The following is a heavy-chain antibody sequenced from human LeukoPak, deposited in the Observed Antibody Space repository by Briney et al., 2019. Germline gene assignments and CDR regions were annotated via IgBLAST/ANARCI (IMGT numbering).Heavy chain of an antibody. J-gene: IGHJ3*02. CDR2: MNPNSGNT. CDR1: GYTFTSYD. CDR3: ARGPYYDILTGLSAFDI. V-gene: IGHV1-8*01. D-gene: IGHD3-9*01. Sequence: GASVTVSCTASGYTFTSYDIYWVRHGPGQGLEWMGGMNPNSGNTGYTKKFQVRVTMTRNTSISTAYMELSNLRSEDTAVYYFARGPYYDILTGLSAFDIWGQGTMVTVSS.